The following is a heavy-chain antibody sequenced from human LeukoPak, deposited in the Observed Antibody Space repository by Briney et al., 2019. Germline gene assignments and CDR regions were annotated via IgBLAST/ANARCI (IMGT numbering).Heavy chain of an antibody. CDR3: ARELAFDN. V-gene: IGHV3-33*08. Sequence: PGRPLRLSCAASGCAFSSYGMHWFRQAPGEWLVWVAVLVVGGISRYYGDDVEGLFTVSGEIANDRLYLQMNGLRAGDTAVYYCARELAFDNGVQETLVTVAS. J-gene: IGHJ4*02. CDR2: LVVGGISR. CDR1: GCAFSSYG. D-gene: IGHD6-13*01.